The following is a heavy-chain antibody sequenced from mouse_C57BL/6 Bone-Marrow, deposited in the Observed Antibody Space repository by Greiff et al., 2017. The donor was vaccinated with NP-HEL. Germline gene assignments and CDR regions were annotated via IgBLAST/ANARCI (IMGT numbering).Heavy chain of an antibody. Sequence: EVHLVESGPGLVKPSQSLSLTCSVTGYSITSGYYWNWIRQFPGNKLEWMGYISYDGSNNYNPSLKNRISITRDTSKNQFFLKLNSVTTEDTATYYCAREVLRGAMDYWGQGTSVTVSS. V-gene: IGHV3-6*01. CDR2: ISYDGSN. J-gene: IGHJ4*01. CDR1: GYSITSGYY. CDR3: AREVLRGAMDY.